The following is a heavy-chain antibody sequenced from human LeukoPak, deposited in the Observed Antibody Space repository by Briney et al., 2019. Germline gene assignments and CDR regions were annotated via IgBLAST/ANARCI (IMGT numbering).Heavy chain of an antibody. CDR3: AKSGYQLLAGNWFDP. D-gene: IGHD2-2*01. CDR2: ISHDGSNK. CDR1: GFTFSSYG. Sequence: QPGRSLRLSCAASGFTFSSYGMHWVRQAPGKGLEWVAVISHDGSNKKYADSVKGRFTISRDNSKNTLDLQMNSLRAEDTAVYYCAKSGYQLLAGNWFDPWGQGTLVTVSS. V-gene: IGHV3-30*18. J-gene: IGHJ5*02.